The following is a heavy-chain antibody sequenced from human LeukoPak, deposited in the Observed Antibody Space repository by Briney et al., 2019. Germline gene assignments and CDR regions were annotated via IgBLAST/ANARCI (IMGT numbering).Heavy chain of an antibody. CDR3: ATEKHVDIVATGEAFDI. J-gene: IGHJ3*02. CDR2: INPSGGST. V-gene: IGHV1-46*01. D-gene: IGHD5-12*01. CDR1: GYTFTSYY. Sequence: VASVKVSCKASGYTFTSYYMRWVRQAPGQGLEWMGIINPSGGSTSYAQKFQGRVTMTRDTSTSTVYMELSSLRSEDTAVYYCATEKHVDIVATGEAFDIWGQGTMVTVSS.